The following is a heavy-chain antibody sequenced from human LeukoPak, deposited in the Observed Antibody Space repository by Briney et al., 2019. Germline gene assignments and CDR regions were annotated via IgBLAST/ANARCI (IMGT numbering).Heavy chain of an antibody. CDR2: ISHDGSSE. CDR1: VFTFSNYA. CDR3: ASRFEWLSSFDY. J-gene: IGHJ4*02. Sequence: GGSLRLSCAASVFTFSNYAMHWVRQAPGKGLEWVALISHDGSSEYYGDSMKGRFTISRDNSRNTFYLQMNSLRAEDTAVYYCASRFEWLSSFDYWGQGTLVTVSS. V-gene: IGHV3-30*03. D-gene: IGHD3-3*01.